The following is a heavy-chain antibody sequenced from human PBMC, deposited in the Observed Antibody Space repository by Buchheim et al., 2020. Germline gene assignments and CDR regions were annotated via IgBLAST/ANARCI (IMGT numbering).Heavy chain of an antibody. CDR3: AREFQGSSPDAYHYGMDV. D-gene: IGHD6-6*01. Sequence: QVQLVESGGGVVQPGRSLRLSCAASGLTFSSSGMHWVRQAPGKGLEWVAVIWFDGSNKYYADSVKGRFAISRDNSKNTLYLQMNSLRGEDTAVYYCAREFQGSSPDAYHYGMDVWGQGTT. CDR2: IWFDGSNK. CDR1: GLTFSSSG. J-gene: IGHJ6*02. V-gene: IGHV3-33*01.